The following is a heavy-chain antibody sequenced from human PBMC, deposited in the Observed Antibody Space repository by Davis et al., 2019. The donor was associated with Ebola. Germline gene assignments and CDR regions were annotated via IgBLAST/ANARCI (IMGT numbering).Heavy chain of an antibody. D-gene: IGHD6-13*01. J-gene: IGHJ1*01. CDR3: ARDYSSSWTRYPEYFQH. CDR1: GYTFTSYG. V-gene: IGHV1-18*04. Sequence: AASAKVSCKASGYTFTSYGISWVRQAPGQGLEWMGWIRAYNGYTNYAPKLQGRFTMTTDTSTSTAYMELRSLRSDDTAVYYCARDYSSSWTRYPEYFQHWGQGTLATVSS. CDR2: IRAYNGYT.